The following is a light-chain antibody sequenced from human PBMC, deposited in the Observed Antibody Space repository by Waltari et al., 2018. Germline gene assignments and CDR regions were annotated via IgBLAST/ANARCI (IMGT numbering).Light chain of an antibody. J-gene: IGLJ1*01. V-gene: IGLV1-44*01. Sequence: QSVLTQPPSASGTPGQRVTISCSGSSSNIGSNTVNWYQQLPGTAPKLLFYSNKQRPSGVPDRFSGAQSGTSASRAISGLQSEDEADYYGAAWDDSLNGYVFGTGTKVTVL. CDR3: AAWDDSLNGYV. CDR2: SNK. CDR1: SSNIGSNT.